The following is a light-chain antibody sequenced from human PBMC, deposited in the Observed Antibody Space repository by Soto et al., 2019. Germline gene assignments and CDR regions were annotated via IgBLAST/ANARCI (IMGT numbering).Light chain of an antibody. CDR3: QHYKSYPWT. CDR1: QSISYW. V-gene: IGKV1-5*01. J-gene: IGKJ1*01. CDR2: DAS. Sequence: IQMTQSPSTLSASVGDRVTITCRASQSISYWLAWYQQKPGKAPKLLIHDASTLLSGVPSRFSGSGSGTEFTLTIGSLQPEDFATYYCQHYKSYPWTFGQGTKV.